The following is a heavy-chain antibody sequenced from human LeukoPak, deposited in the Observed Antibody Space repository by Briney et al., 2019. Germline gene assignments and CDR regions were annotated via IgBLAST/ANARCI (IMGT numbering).Heavy chain of an antibody. J-gene: IGHJ4*02. V-gene: IGHV1-2*06. Sequence: ASVRVSCKASGYTFSGYYMHWVRQAPGQGLEWMGRINPNSGGTNYAQKFQGRVTMIRDTSISTVYMELSRLRSDDTAVYYCARARTSGWYGESYYFDDWGQGSLVTVSS. D-gene: IGHD6-19*01. CDR2: INPNSGGT. CDR3: ARARTSGWYGESYYFDD. CDR1: GYTFSGYY.